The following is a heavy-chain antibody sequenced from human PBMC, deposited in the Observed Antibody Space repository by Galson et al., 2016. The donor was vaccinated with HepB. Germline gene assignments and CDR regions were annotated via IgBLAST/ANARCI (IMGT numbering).Heavy chain of an antibody. CDR1: GFTFSTYS. CDR2: ISTSSSTI. Sequence: SLRLSCAASGFTFSTYSMDWVRQAPGKGLEWISYISTSSSTIYYADSVKGRFTISRDDATNSLYLQMSSLKASDTAIYYCAIRLYSSGSFDYWGQGTLVTVAS. D-gene: IGHD6-19*01. V-gene: IGHV3-48*01. CDR3: AIRLYSSGSFDY. J-gene: IGHJ4*02.